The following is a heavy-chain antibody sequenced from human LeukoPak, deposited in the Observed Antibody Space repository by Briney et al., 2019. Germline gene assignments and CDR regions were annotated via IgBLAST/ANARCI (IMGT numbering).Heavy chain of an antibody. V-gene: IGHV4-39*01. D-gene: IGHD3/OR15-3a*01. CDR2: IYYSGNI. CDR1: GVSISSSNSY. J-gene: IGHJ4*02. CDR3: ARQTGSGLFILP. Sequence: SETLSLTCTVSGVSISSSNSYWGWIRQPPGKGLEWIGSIYYSGNIYYNASLKSQVSISIDTSKNQFSLRLTSVTAADAAVYYCARQTGSGLFILPGGQGTLVTVSS.